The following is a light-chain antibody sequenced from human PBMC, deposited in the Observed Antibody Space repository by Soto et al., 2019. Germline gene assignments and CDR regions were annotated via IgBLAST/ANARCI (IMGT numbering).Light chain of an antibody. CDR3: QQRSKWTTIR. V-gene: IGKV3-11*01. CDR1: QSVGSS. J-gene: IGKJ5*01. CDR2: DAS. Sequence: EIDLTQTPAALFPTAPEIAPLSFRASQSVGSSLAWYQQKPSQAPRLLIYDASDRATGIQARFSGSGSGTDFTLTISSLEPEDFAVYYFQQRSKWTTIRFGQGSRLEIK.